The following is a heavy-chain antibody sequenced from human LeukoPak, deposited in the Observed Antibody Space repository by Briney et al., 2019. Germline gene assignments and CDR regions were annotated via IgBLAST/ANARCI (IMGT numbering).Heavy chain of an antibody. D-gene: IGHD3-10*01. CDR3: AGYTVVRGLTLSAFDI. V-gene: IGHV1-24*01. CDR2: FDEPEDGEI. Sequence: ASVKVSCKVSGDTLTELSIHWVRQAPGKGLEWMGGFDEPEDGEIQYSQKFQGRVTMTEDTSIDTDFLELRSLISDDTALYYCAGYTVVRGLTLSAFDIWGQGTMVTVSS. CDR1: GDTLTELS. J-gene: IGHJ3*02.